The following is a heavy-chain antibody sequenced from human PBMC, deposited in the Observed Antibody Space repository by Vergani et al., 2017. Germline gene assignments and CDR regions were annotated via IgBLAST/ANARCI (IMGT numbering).Heavy chain of an antibody. CDR2: IYYSGST. Sequence: QVQLQESGPGLVKPSETLSLTCTVSGGSISSYYWSWIRQPPGKGLEWIGYIYYSGSTNYNPSLKSRVTISVDTSKNQFSLKLSSVTAADTAVYYCARSITMIVVVLDAFDIWGQGTMVTVSS. CDR1: GGSISSYY. J-gene: IGHJ3*02. V-gene: IGHV4-59*12. CDR3: ARSITMIVVVLDAFDI. D-gene: IGHD3-22*01.